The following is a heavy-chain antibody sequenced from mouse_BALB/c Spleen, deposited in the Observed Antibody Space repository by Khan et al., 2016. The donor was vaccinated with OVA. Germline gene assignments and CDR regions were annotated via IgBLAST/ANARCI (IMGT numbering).Heavy chain of an antibody. J-gene: IGHJ2*01. CDR1: GYTFTNYW. Sequence: VQLQQSGTVLARPGASVKMSCKGSGYTFTNYWMHWVKQRPGQGLEWIGVFYPGNSDTNYNQKFKGKAKLTAVTSTSTAYMELNSLTNEDSAVYYCTRNGFGNYESWDYWGQGTTLTVSS. CDR2: FYPGNSDT. V-gene: IGHV1-5*01. D-gene: IGHD2-1*01. CDR3: TRNGFGNYESWDY.